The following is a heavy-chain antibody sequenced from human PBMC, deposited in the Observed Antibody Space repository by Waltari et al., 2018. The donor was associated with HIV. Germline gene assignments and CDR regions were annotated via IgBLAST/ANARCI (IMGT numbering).Heavy chain of an antibody. J-gene: IGHJ5*02. CDR3: ARDSRGTSWSLNWFDP. Sequence: EVQLVDSGGGLVKPGGSLRLSCAASGFTFSDYSMNWVRQSPGTGGGWVSCISSSGYFIYYAASVEGRFTISGDNAQNSMYLQMNNLRADDSAMYYCARDSRGTSWSLNWFDPWGQGTLVTVSS. V-gene: IGHV3-21*02. CDR2: ISSSGYFI. D-gene: IGHD6-13*01. CDR1: GFTFSDYS.